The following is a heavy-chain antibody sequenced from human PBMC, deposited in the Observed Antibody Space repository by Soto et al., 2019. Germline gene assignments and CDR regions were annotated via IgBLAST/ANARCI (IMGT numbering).Heavy chain of an antibody. CDR1: GYTFTDYF. CDR3: ARVTLKAGNWFDP. V-gene: IGHV1-2*02. J-gene: IGHJ5*02. Sequence: ASVKVSCKASGYTFTDYFIHWVRQAPGQGFEWMGWINPNSRGTNYAQKFQGRVTMTRDTSNSTAYMELRGLRSDDTAVYYCARVTLKAGNWFDPWGQGTLVTVSS. CDR2: INPNSRGT.